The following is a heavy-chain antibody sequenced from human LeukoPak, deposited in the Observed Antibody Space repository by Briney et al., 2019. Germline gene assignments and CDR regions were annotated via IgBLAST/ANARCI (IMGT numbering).Heavy chain of an antibody. CDR3: ARGDNSRILFGMDV. CDR2: IIPIFGTA. D-gene: IGHD6-13*01. Sequence: SVKVSCKASGGTFGNYGISWVRQAPGQGLEWMGGIIPIFGTANYAQKFQGRVTITADESTSTAYMELSSLRSEDTAVYYCARGDNSRILFGMDVWGQGTTVTVSS. CDR1: GGTFGNYG. J-gene: IGHJ6*02. V-gene: IGHV1-69*13.